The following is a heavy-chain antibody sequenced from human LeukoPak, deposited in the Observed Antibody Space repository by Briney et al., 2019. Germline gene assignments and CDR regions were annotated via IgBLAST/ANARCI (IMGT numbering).Heavy chain of an antibody. CDR3: AREGYYDSSGYYLGFANAFDI. J-gene: IGHJ3*02. D-gene: IGHD3-22*01. Sequence: PSETLSPTCTVSGVSISSYYWSWIRQPPGKGLEWIGYIYYSGSTNYNPSLKSRVTISVDTSKNQFSLKLSSVTAADTAVYYCAREGYYDSSGYYLGFANAFDIWGQRTMVTVSS. CDR2: IYYSGST. CDR1: GVSISSYY. V-gene: IGHV4-59*01.